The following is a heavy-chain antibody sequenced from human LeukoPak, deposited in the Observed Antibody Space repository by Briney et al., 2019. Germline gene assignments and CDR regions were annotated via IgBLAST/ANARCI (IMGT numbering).Heavy chain of an antibody. CDR1: GFTFSNYW. CDR2: INSDGINT. Sequence: GGSLRHSCAASGFTFSNYWMHWVRQAPGKGLGWVSRINSDGINTSYADSVKGRFTISRDNSKKTRNLPMTRMRAADTAVYSCARVGGSGSYFLEPRGAIFFDYWGQGTLVTVSS. CDR3: ARVGGSGSYFLEPRGAIFFDY. V-gene: IGHV3-74*01. D-gene: IGHD1-26*01. J-gene: IGHJ4*02.